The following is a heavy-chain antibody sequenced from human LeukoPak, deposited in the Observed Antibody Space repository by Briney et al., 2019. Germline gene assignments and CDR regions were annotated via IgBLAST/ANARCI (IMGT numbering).Heavy chain of an antibody. V-gene: IGHV3-30*18. D-gene: IGHD3-10*01. CDR1: GLTLSYYG. J-gene: IGHJ4*02. CDR2: ISYNGANI. CDR3: ANGLYSGSGSQPPFDY. Sequence: SLRLSCAASGLTLSYYGMHWVRQAPGKGLEWVAGISYNGANIYYVDSVKGRFTIFRDNSKNTLYLQMNSLRAEDTATYYCANGLYSGSGSQPPFDYWSQGTVVLVSS.